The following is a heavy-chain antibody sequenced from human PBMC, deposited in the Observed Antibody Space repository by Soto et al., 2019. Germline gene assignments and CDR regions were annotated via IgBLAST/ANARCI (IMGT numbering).Heavy chain of an antibody. Sequence: PGGSLRLSCAASGFTFSSYAMSWVRQAPGKGLEWVSAISGSGGSTYYAESVKGRFTISRDNSKNTLYLQMNSLRAEDTAVYYCAKDVRSSRGNFDYWGQGTLVTVSS. D-gene: IGHD6-13*01. CDR2: ISGSGGST. CDR3: AKDVRSSRGNFDY. CDR1: GFTFSSYA. J-gene: IGHJ4*02. V-gene: IGHV3-23*01.